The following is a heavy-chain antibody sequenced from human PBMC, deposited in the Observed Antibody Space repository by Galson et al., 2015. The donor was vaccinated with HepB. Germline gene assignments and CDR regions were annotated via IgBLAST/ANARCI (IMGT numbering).Heavy chain of an antibody. Sequence: SLRLSCAASGFTFSSYGMHWVRQAPGKGLEWVAVISYDGSNKYYADSVKGRFTISRDNSKNTLYLQMNSLRAEDTAVYYCAKLEIAAAGTSSHDAFDIWGQGTMVTVSS. CDR2: ISYDGSNK. J-gene: IGHJ3*02. D-gene: IGHD6-13*01. CDR1: GFTFSSYG. V-gene: IGHV3-30*18. CDR3: AKLEIAAAGTSSHDAFDI.